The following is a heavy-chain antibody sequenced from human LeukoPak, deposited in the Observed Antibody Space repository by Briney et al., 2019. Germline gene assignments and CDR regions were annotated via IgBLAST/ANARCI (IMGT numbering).Heavy chain of an antibody. CDR1: GFTSSDYY. J-gene: IGHJ4*02. V-gene: IGHV3-11*01. Sequence: PAGSLRLSCAASGFTSSDYYMSWIRQPPGKGLEWVSYISSSGSTIYYADSVKGRFTISRDNAKNSLYLQMNSLRAEDTAVYYCARVGPATYYYDSSGYYYDYWGQGTLVTVSS. CDR2: ISSSGSTI. D-gene: IGHD3-22*01. CDR3: ARVGPATYYYDSSGYYYDY.